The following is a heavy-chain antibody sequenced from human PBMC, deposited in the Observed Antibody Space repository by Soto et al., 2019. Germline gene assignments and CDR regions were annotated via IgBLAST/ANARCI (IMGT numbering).Heavy chain of an antibody. CDR3: ARLTLVANYYYYGMDV. V-gene: IGHV1-46*01. CDR1: GYTFTSYY. Sequence: ASVKVSCKASGYTFTSYYMHWVRQAPGQGPEWMGIINPSGGSTSYAQKFQGRVTMTRDTSTSTVYMELSSLRSEDTAVYYCARLTLVANYYYYGMDVWGQGTTVTVSS. CDR2: INPSGGST. D-gene: IGHD5-12*01. J-gene: IGHJ6*02.